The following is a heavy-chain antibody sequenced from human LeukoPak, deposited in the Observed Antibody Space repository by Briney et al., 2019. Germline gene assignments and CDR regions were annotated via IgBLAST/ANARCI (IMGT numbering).Heavy chain of an antibody. CDR1: GFTFSSYA. V-gene: IGHV3-23*01. D-gene: IGHD1-1*01. CDR2: ISGSGGST. Sequence: PGGSLRLSCAASGFTFSSYAMSWVRQAPGKGLEWVSAISGSGGSTYYADSVKGRFTISRDNAKNSLYLQVNSLRDEDTAVYYCARDYNWYFDYWGQGTLVTVSS. CDR3: ARDYNWYFDY. J-gene: IGHJ4*02.